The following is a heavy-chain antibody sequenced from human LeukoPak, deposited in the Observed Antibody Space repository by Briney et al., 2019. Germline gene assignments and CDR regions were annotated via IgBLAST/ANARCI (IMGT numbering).Heavy chain of an antibody. J-gene: IGHJ4*02. Sequence: SETLSLTCTVSGDSISSGGYYWSWIRQHPGKGLEWIGYIYYSGSTYYNPSLKSRVTISVDTSKNQFSPKLSSVTAGDTAVYCCARRGVRGVSPDYWGQGTLGTVSS. CDR1: GDSISSGGYY. CDR2: IYYSGST. V-gene: IGHV4-31*03. CDR3: ARRGVRGVSPDY. D-gene: IGHD3-10*01.